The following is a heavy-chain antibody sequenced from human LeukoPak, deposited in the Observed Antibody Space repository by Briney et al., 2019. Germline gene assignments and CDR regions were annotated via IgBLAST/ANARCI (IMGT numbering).Heavy chain of an antibody. Sequence: GESLKISCKGSGYSFTSYWIGWVRQVPGKGLEWMGIIYPGDSDTRYSPSFQRQVTISADNSISTAYLQWGSLKASDTAMYYCARHGQSGRYSSSWYGNYWGQGTLVTVSS. CDR2: IYPGDSDT. CDR1: GYSFTSYW. CDR3: ARHGQSGRYSSSWYGNY. D-gene: IGHD6-13*01. J-gene: IGHJ4*02. V-gene: IGHV5-51*01.